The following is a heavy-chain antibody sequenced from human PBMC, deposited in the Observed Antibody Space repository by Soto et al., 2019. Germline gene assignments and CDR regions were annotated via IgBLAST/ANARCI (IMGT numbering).Heavy chain of an antibody. CDR1: GFPFSTSW. Sequence: VQVVESGGGLVQPGGSLRLSCAASGFPFSTSWMSWVRQAPGKGLEWVANINPDGSDKRYVDPVKGRFTISRDNAENSLYLQMSSLRAEDTAVYYCASPHSGAWSFWGQGTMVTVSS. V-gene: IGHV3-7*01. D-gene: IGHD6-19*01. CDR2: INPDGSDK. J-gene: IGHJ3*01. CDR3: ASPHSGAWSF.